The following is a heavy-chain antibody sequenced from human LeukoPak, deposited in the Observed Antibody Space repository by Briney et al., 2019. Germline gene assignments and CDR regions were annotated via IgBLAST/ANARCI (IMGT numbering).Heavy chain of an antibody. CDR2: ISGSGGST. CDR3: AKDRPDIVVVPAAIPPVV. Sequence: GGSLRLSFAASGFTFSSYAMSWVRQAPGKGLEWVSAISGSGGSTYYADSVKGRFTISRDNSKNTLYLQMNSLRAEDTAVYYCAKDRPDIVVVPAAIPPVVWGQGTLVTVSS. V-gene: IGHV3-23*01. J-gene: IGHJ4*02. CDR1: GFTFSSYA. D-gene: IGHD2-2*01.